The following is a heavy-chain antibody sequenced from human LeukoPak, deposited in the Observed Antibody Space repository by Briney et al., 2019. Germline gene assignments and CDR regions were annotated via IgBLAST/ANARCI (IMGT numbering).Heavy chain of an antibody. D-gene: IGHD7-27*01. J-gene: IGHJ4*02. CDR1: GFTFSSYA. CDR3: AKDGNWARFEN. V-gene: IGHV3-23*01. Sequence: GGSLRLSCAASGFTFSSYAMSWVRQAPGKGLEWVSGISYSGGSTPCADSVKGRFTISRDNSKNTLYLQMNSPRAEDTAAYYCAKDGNWARFENWGQGTLVTVSS. CDR2: ISYSGGST.